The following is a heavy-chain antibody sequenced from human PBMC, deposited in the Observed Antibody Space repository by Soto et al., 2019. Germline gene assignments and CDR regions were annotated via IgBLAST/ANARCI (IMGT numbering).Heavy chain of an antibody. CDR2: IVVGSGNT. V-gene: IGHV1-58*01. J-gene: IGHJ3*02. D-gene: IGHD3-10*01. CDR1: GFTFTSSA. Sequence: SEKVSCKASGFTFTSSAVQWVRQARGQRLEWIGWIVVGSGNTNYAQKFQERVTITRDMSTSTAYMELSSLRSEDTAVYYCAAASVNYYGSGTDIWGQGTMVTVSS. CDR3: AAASVNYYGSGTDI.